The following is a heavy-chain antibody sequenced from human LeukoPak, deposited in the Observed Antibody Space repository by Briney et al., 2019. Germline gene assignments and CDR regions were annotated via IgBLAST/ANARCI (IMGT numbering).Heavy chain of an antibody. J-gene: IGHJ4*02. V-gene: IGHV3-69-1*01. CDR2: IGGDGVA. D-gene: IGHD5-18*01. CDR1: GFTFTNHP. CDR3: ANSYGYGY. Sequence: PGGSLRLSCAASGFTFTNHPMNWVRQAPGKGLEWVSYIGGDGVAFYADSVKGRFTMSKDDARKSLYPQMSSLRVEDTAPYYCANSYGYGYWGQGTLVTVSS.